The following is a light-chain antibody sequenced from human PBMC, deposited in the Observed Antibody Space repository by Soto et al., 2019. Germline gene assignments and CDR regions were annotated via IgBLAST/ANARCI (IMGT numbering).Light chain of an antibody. J-gene: IGLJ1*01. CDR2: EVS. Sequence: QSVLTQPASVSGSPGQSITISCTGTSSDVGGYNYVSWYQQHPGKVPTLIIYEVSNRPSGVSDRFSGSKSGNTASLTISGLQAEDEADYYCNSYTSNNTYVFGTGTKVTVL. CDR1: SSDVGGYNY. V-gene: IGLV2-14*01. CDR3: NSYTSNNTYV.